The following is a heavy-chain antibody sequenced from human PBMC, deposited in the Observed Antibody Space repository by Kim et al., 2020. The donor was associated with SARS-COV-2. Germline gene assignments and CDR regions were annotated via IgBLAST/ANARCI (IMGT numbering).Heavy chain of an antibody. V-gene: IGHV3-23*01. CDR2: ISGSGGST. J-gene: IGHJ4*02. Sequence: GGSLRLSCAASGFTFSSYAMSWVRQAPGKGLEWVSAISGSGGSTYYADSMKGRFTISRDNSKNTLYLQMNSLRAEDTAVYYCAKDPDRRFLEWSSPTSFDYWGQGTLVTVSS. CDR3: AKDPDRRFLEWSSPTSFDY. CDR1: GFTFSSYA. D-gene: IGHD3-3*01.